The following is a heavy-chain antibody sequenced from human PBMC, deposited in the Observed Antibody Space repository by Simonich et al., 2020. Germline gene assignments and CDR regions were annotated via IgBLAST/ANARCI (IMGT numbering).Heavy chain of an antibody. CDR2: ISSSSSTI. CDR1: GFNFSSYS. J-gene: IGHJ3*02. V-gene: IGHV3-48*01. Sequence: EVQLVESGGGLVQPGGSLRLSCAASGFNFSSYSMNWVRQAPGKGLEWVSYISSSSSTIYYADSVKGRLTISRDNAKNSLYLQMNSLRAEDTAVYYCARDSSYYAFDIWGQGTMVTVSS. D-gene: IGHD5-12*01. CDR3: ARDSSYYAFDI.